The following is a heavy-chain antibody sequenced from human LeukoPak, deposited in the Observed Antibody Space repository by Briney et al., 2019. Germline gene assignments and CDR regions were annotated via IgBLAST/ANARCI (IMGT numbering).Heavy chain of an antibody. CDR2: INHSGST. Sequence: KASETLSLTCAVYGGSFSGYCWSWIRQPPGRGLEWIGEINHSGSTNYNPSLKSRVTISVDTSKNQFSLKLSSVTAADTAVYYCARGRYCSSTSCLAYYYYYMDVWGKGTTVTVSS. CDR3: ARGRYCSSTSCLAYYYYYMDV. D-gene: IGHD2-2*01. V-gene: IGHV4-34*01. CDR1: GGSFSGYC. J-gene: IGHJ6*03.